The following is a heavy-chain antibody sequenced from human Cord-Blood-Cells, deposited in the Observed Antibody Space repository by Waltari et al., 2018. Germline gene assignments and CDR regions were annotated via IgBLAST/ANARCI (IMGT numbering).Heavy chain of an antibody. V-gene: IGHV3-53*02. CDR2: IYSGGST. CDR3: AREGDCSSTSCSSGMDV. CDR1: GFTVSSNY. Sequence: EVQLVETGGGLIQPGGSLRLSCAASGFTVSSNYMSWVRQAPGKGLEWVSVIYSGGSTYYADSVKGRFTISRDNSKNTLYLQMNSLRAEDTAVYYCAREGDCSSTSCSSGMDVWGQGTTVTVSS. J-gene: IGHJ6*02. D-gene: IGHD2-2*01.